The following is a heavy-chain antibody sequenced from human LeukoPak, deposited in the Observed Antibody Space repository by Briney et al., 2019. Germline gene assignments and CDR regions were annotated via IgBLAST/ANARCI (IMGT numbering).Heavy chain of an antibody. D-gene: IGHD2-2*02. CDR2: INHSGST. J-gene: IGHJ4*02. CDR3: ARAAGGVVVPAAILPIFFDY. CDR1: GGSFSGYY. Sequence: SETLSLTCAVYGGSFSGYYWSWIRQPPGKGREWIGEINHSGSTNYNPCLKSRVTISVDTSKNQFSLKLSSVTAANTAVYYCARAAGGVVVPAAILPIFFDYWGQGTLVTVSS. V-gene: IGHV4-34*01.